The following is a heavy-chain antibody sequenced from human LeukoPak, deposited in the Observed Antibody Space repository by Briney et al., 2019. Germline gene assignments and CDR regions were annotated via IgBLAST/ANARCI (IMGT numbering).Heavy chain of an antibody. Sequence: GGSLRLSCAASGFTFSSYGMNWVRQAPGKGLEWVSYISSSSSTIYYADSVKGRFTISRDNAKNSLYLQMNSLRAEDTAVYYCARDAAITMIVVTYYGMDVWGQGTTVTVSS. V-gene: IGHV3-48*04. D-gene: IGHD3-22*01. CDR3: ARDAAITMIVVTYYGMDV. CDR2: ISSSSSTI. CDR1: GFTFSSYG. J-gene: IGHJ6*02.